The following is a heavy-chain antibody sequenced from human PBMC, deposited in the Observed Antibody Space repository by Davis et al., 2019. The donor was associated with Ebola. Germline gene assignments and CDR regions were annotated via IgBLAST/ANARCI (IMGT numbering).Heavy chain of an antibody. D-gene: IGHD2-15*01. Sequence: SETLSLTCAVSGGSISSSNWWSWVRQPPGKGLEWIGEIYHSGSTNYNPSLKSRVTISVDKSKNQFSLKLSSVTAADTAVYYCARQGVREGYCSGGSCYVYWGQGTLVTVSS. J-gene: IGHJ4*02. CDR2: IYHSGST. CDR3: ARQGVREGYCSGGSCYVY. CDR1: GGSISSSNW. V-gene: IGHV4-4*02.